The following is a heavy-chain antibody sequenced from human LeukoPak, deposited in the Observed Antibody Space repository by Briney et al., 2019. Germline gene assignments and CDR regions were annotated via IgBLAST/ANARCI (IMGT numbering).Heavy chain of an antibody. CDR2: ISGSGGST. D-gene: IGHD2-21*02. J-gene: IGHJ4*02. CDR3: AKGGVVTAIHYYFDY. Sequence: GGSLRLSCAASGFTSSSYAMSWFRQAPGKGLEWVSAISGSGGSTYYADSVKGRFTISRDNSKNTLYLQMNSLRAEDTAVYYCAKGGVVTAIHYYFDYWGQGTLVTVSS. CDR1: GFTSSSYA. V-gene: IGHV3-23*01.